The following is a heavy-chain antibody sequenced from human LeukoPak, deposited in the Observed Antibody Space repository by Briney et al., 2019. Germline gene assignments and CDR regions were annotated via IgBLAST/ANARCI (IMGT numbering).Heavy chain of an antibody. CDR1: GFSFSNAW. J-gene: IGHJ5*01. Sequence: PGGSLRLSCAASGFSFSNAWMSWVRQAPGKRLEWVSTIVGRNGDTYYTDSVKGRFTISRDISKNSVYLQMSSLRGDDTAVYYCAKYGVVLPPGSHIPHWFDFWGQGSLVTVSS. D-gene: IGHD2-15*01. CDR2: IVGRNGDT. V-gene: IGHV3-23*01. CDR3: AKYGVVLPPGSHIPHWFDF.